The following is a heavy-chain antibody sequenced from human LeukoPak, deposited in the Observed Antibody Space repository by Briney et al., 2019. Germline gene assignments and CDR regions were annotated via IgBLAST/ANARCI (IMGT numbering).Heavy chain of an antibody. CDR2: ISYDGSNK. D-gene: IGHD5-12*01. CDR3: ARGQSGYSGYDILDY. CDR1: GFTFSSYA. V-gene: IGHV3-30-3*01. Sequence: GRSLRLSCAASGFTFSSYAMYWVRQAPGKGLEWVALISYDGSNKYYADSVKGRFTISRDNSKNTLYLQMNSLRAEDTAVYYCARGQSGYSGYDILDYWGQGTLVTVSS. J-gene: IGHJ4*02.